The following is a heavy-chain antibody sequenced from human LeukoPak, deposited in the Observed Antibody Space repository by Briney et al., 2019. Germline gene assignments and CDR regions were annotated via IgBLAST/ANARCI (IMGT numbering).Heavy chain of an antibody. Sequence: SETLSLTCAVYGGSFSGYYWSGIRQPPGKGLEWIGEINHSGSTNYNPSLKSRVTISVDTSKNQFSLKLSSVTAADTAVYYCARHGRRVRRLLDYYYMDVWGKGTTVTVSS. J-gene: IGHJ6*03. CDR2: INHSGST. V-gene: IGHV4-34*01. D-gene: IGHD1-1*01. CDR1: GGSFSGYY. CDR3: ARHGRRVRRLLDYYYMDV.